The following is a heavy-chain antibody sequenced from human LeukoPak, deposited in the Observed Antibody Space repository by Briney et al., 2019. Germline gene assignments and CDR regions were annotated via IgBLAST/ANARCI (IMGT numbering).Heavy chain of an antibody. CDR3: ASNPGIVVVLAAAGAFDI. D-gene: IGHD2-2*01. J-gene: IGHJ3*02. V-gene: IGHV1-69*04. Sequence: GASVKVSCKASGGTFSSYAISWVRQAPGQGLEWMGRIIPILGIANYAQKFQGRVTITADKSTSTAYMELSSLRSEDTAVYYCASNPGIVVVLAAAGAFDIWGQGTMVTVSS. CDR2: IIPILGIA. CDR1: GGTFSSYA.